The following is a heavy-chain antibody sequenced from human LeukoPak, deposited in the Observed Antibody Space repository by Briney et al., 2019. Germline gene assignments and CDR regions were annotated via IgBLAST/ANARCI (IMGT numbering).Heavy chain of an antibody. J-gene: IGHJ5*02. Sequence: PSETLSLTCAVYGDSFSGYYWSWLRQPPGKGLEWIGEINHSGSTNYNPSLKSRVTISVDTSKNQVSLKLSSVTAADTAVYYCARERGRPIFGVVKHWFDPWGEGNLVTVSS. CDR1: GDSFSGYY. CDR3: ARERGRPIFGVVKHWFDP. D-gene: IGHD3-3*01. CDR2: INHSGST. V-gene: IGHV4-34*01.